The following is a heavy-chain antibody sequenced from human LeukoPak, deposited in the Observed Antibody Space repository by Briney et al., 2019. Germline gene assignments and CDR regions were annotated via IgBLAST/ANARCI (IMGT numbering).Heavy chain of an antibody. CDR2: IWYDGSNK. Sequence: GGSLRLSCAASGFTFSSYGMHWVRQAPGKGLEWVAVIWYDGSNKYYADSVKGRFIISRDNSKNTLYLQMNSLRAEDTAVYYCAREEQQLVTLFDYWGQGTLVTVSS. CDR1: GFTFSSYG. CDR3: AREEQQLVTLFDY. J-gene: IGHJ4*02. D-gene: IGHD6-13*01. V-gene: IGHV3-33*01.